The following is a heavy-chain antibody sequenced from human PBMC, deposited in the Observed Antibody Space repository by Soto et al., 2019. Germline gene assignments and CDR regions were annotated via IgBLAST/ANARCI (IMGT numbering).Heavy chain of an antibody. J-gene: IGHJ6*02. CDR2: IWYDGSNK. D-gene: IGHD2-2*01. CDR3: AKKPDIVVVPAAMISYYGMDV. CDR1: GFTFSSYG. Sequence: SLRLSCAASGFTFSSYGMHWVRQAPGKGLEWVAVIWYDGSNKYYADSVKGRFTISRDNSKNTLYLQMNSLRAEDTAVYYCAKKPDIVVVPAAMISYYGMDVWGQGTTVTVSS. V-gene: IGHV3-33*06.